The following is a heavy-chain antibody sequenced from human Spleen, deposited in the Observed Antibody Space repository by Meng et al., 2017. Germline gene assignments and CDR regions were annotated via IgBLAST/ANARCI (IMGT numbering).Heavy chain of an antibody. CDR1: GGSISSSSYY. J-gene: IGHJ6*02. V-gene: IGHV4-39*06. D-gene: IGHD3-22*01. CDR3: ARVCMGAKYESSGPPTYGVDV. CDR2: INHSGST. Sequence: SDTLSLTCTVSGGSISSSSYYWGCIRQPPGKGLEWIGEINHSGSTNYNPSLKSRVTTSVDTSKNQFTLKLSSVTAADTAMYYCARVCMGAKYESSGPPTYGVDVWGQGTTVTVSS.